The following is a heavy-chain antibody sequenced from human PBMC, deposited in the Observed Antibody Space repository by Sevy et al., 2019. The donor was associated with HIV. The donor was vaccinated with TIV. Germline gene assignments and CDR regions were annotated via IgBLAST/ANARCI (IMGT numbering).Heavy chain of an antibody. V-gene: IGHV4-38-2*01. Sequence: SETLSLTCAVSGYSITSGYYWAWIRQTPGKGLEWIGTIFHSGTTYYNPSLQSRITRSVDTSKNQFSLKLSSVTAADTAVYYCARASMMVVLIDWAQGTLVTVSS. CDR3: ARASMMVVLID. D-gene: IGHD3-22*01. CDR1: GYSITSGYY. J-gene: IGHJ4*02. CDR2: IFHSGTT.